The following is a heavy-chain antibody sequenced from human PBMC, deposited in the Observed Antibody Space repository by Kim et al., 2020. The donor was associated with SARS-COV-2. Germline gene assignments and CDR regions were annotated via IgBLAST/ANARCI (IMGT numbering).Heavy chain of an antibody. Sequence: ASVKVSCKASGYTFTSYAMHWVRQAPGQRLEWMGWINAGNGNTKYSQKFQGRVTITRDTSASTAYMELSSLRSEDTAVYYCARVNLDYYGMDVWGQGTTVTVSS. J-gene: IGHJ6*02. CDR2: INAGNGNT. CDR3: ARVNLDYYGMDV. D-gene: IGHD3-16*01. V-gene: IGHV1-3*01. CDR1: GYTFTSYA.